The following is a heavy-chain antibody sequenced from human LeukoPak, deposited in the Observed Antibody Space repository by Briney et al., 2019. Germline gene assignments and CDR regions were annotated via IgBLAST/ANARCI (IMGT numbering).Heavy chain of an antibody. J-gene: IGHJ6*03. CDR3: ARLYGDRLAPPYYYYYMDV. CDR1: GYSFTSYW. D-gene: IGHD3-16*01. V-gene: IGHV5-51*01. Sequence: PGESLQISCKGSGYSFTSYWIGWVRQMPGKGLEGMGIIYPGDSDTRYSPSFQGQVTISADKSISTAYLQWSSLKASDTAMYYCARLYGDRLAPPYYYYYMDVWGKGTTVTVSS. CDR2: IYPGDSDT.